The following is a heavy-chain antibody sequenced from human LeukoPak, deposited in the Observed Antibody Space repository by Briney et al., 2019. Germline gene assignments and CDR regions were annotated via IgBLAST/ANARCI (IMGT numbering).Heavy chain of an antibody. CDR3: ASSDPFSSTWNPAYSFDY. Sequence: SETLSLTCAVYGGSFSAYYWSWIRQPPGEGPEWIGDINQSGRTNYNPSLKSRVIISVDTSKNQFSLTLLSVTAADTAVYYCASSDPFSSTWNPAYSFDYWDQGTLVTVSS. CDR1: GGSFSAYY. V-gene: IGHV4-34*01. D-gene: IGHD6-13*01. J-gene: IGHJ4*02. CDR2: INQSGRT.